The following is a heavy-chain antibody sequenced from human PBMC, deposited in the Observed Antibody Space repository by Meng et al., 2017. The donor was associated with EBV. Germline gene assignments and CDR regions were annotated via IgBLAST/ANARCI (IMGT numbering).Heavy chain of an antibody. D-gene: IGHD2-2*01. CDR3: TRMSSPLDY. CDR1: WFTFSGSA. V-gene: IGHV3-73*02. Sequence: VQRGESGGGLVLPGWSLKLCCGASWFTFSGSAMHWVRQVSGKGLEWVVRIRSKAKSYATAYAASVKGKFTISRDDSKNTAFLLINSLKTEDTAVYYFTRMSSPLDYWGQGTLVTVSS. CDR2: IRSKAKSYAT. J-gene: IGHJ4*02.